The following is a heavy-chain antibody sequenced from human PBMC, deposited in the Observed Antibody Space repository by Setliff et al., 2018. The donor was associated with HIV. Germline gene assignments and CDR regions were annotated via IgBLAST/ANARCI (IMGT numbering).Heavy chain of an antibody. V-gene: IGHV1-46*01. Sequence: ASVKVSCKASGYTFTSYYMHWVRQAPGQGLEWMGIINPSGGSTSYAQKFQGRVTISRDTSASTVYMELNSLRSEDTAIYYCARDIGSVWHNWFDPWGQGTLVTVSS. CDR1: GYTFTSYY. D-gene: IGHD6-19*01. J-gene: IGHJ5*02. CDR2: INPSGGST. CDR3: ARDIGSVWHNWFDP.